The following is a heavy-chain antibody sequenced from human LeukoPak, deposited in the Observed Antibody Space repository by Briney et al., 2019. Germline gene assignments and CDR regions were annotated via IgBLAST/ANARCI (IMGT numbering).Heavy chain of an antibody. V-gene: IGHV3-23*01. J-gene: IGHJ4*02. CDR2: ITASGGST. CDR3: AKLVLFSGTTGDLNY. Sequence: GGSLTLSCAASGFSFRSYAMSWVRQAPGKGLEWVSTITASGGSTYYADSVNGRFTISRDNSKNTLFLQINSRRAEDTAVYYCAKLVLFSGTTGDLNYWGQGTLVPVSS. CDR1: GFSFRSYA. D-gene: IGHD1-1*01.